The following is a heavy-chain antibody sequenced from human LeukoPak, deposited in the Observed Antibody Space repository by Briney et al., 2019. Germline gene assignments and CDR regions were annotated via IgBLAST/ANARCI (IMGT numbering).Heavy chain of an antibody. D-gene: IGHD2-2*01. Sequence: SETLSLTCAVYGGSFSDYSWTWLRQPPGKGLEWIGEINHSGSTNYNPSLKSRITISVDTSKSQFSLRLSSVTPADTAMYYCARLGSTDNWGQGTLVTVSS. CDR2: INHSGST. J-gene: IGHJ4*02. CDR1: GGSFSDYS. CDR3: ARLGSTDN. V-gene: IGHV4-34*01.